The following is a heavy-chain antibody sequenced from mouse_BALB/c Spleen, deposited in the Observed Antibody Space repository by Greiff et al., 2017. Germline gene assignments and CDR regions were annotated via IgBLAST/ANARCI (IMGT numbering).Heavy chain of an antibody. D-gene: IGHD6-5*01. V-gene: IGHV5-17*02. CDR1: GFTFSSFG. Sequence: DVHLVESGGGLVQPGGSRKLSCAASGFTFSSFGMHWVRQAPEKGLEWVAYISSGSSTIYYADTVKGRFTISRDNPKNTLFLQMTSLRSEDTAMYYCARSLRRDYFDYWGQGTTLTVSS. CDR3: ARSLRRDYFDY. CDR2: ISSGSSTI. J-gene: IGHJ2*01.